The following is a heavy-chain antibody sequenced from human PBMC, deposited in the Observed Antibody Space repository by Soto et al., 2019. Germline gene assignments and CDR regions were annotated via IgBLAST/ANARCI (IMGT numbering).Heavy chain of an antibody. J-gene: IGHJ4*02. D-gene: IGHD6-19*01. CDR3: AKDSRVAGTSPRDFDY. CDR1: GFTFSSYA. V-gene: IGHV3-23*01. Sequence: GGSLRLSCAASGFTFSSYAMSWVRQAPGKGLEWVSAISGSGGSTYYADSVKGRYTISRDNSKNTLYLQMNSLRAEDTAVYYCAKDSRVAGTSPRDFDYWGQGTLVTVSS. CDR2: ISGSGGST.